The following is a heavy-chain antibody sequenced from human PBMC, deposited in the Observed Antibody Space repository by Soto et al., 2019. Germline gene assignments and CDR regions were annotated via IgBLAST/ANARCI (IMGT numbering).Heavy chain of an antibody. CDR2: IKQDGSEK. Sequence: EVQLVESGGGLVQPGGSLRLSCAASGFTFSSYWMNWVRQAPGKGLEWVANIKQDGSEKNYVDSVKGRFTISRDNAKNSLYLQMNSLRAEDTAVSYRARGGSGWYEVDYWGQGTLVTVSS. J-gene: IGHJ4*02. CDR1: GFTFSSYW. CDR3: ARGGSGWYEVDY. V-gene: IGHV3-7*02. D-gene: IGHD6-19*01.